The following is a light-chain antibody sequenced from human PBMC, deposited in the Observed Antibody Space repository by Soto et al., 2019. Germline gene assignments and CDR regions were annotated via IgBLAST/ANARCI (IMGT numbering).Light chain of an antibody. CDR1: TLGNKY. CDR2: QDM. CDR3: QAWDSSTVV. V-gene: IGLV3-1*01. J-gene: IGLJ2*01. Sequence: SYELPQPPSVSVSPGQTASITCSGDTLGNKYACWYQQKPGQSPVLVIYQDMKRPSGIPERFSGSNSGNTATLTISGTQAMDEADYYCQAWDSSTVVFGGGTKLTVL.